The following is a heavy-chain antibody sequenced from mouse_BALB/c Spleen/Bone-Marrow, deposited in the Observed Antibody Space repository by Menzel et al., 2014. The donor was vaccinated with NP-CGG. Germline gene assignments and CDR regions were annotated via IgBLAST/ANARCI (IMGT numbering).Heavy chain of an antibody. CDR3: ARYRYYGSSGWDY. J-gene: IGHJ4*01. CDR1: GFNIKDAY. V-gene: IGHV14-3*02. D-gene: IGHD1-1*01. Sequence: DVQLQESGAELVKPGASVKLSCTASGFNIKDAYIHWVNQRPEQGLEWIGRIDPANGNTKYDPKFQGKATITAGASSNTAYLHLSSLTSEDTAVYYCARYRYYGSSGWDYWGQGTSVTVSS. CDR2: IDPANGNT.